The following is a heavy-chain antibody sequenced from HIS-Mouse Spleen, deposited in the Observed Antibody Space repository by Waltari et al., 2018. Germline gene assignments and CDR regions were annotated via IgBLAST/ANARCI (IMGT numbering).Heavy chain of an antibody. CDR1: GGPSSSSSYY. CDR2: IYYSGST. CDR3: ARDYGDNWFDP. V-gene: IGHV4-39*07. J-gene: IGHJ5*02. Sequence: QLQLQESGPGLVKPSEDLSLTCPVAGGPSSSSSYYWGWIRQPPGQGLEWIVSIYYSGSTYYTPSLKSRVTISVDTSKNQFSLKLSSVTAADTAVYYCARDYGDNWFDPWGQGTLVTVSS. D-gene: IGHD4-17*01.